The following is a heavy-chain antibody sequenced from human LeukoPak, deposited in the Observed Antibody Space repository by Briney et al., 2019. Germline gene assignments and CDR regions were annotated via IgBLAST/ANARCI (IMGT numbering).Heavy chain of an antibody. CDR2: SRSKDHGGTT. Sequence: PGGSLRLCCTASGFTFGDYALSWFRNAPGKVLRCLSLSRSKDHGGTTEYAASVNGRCTISRDDSNSIAYLQMNSLIIEDTAVYFCTRDPHYYHGNPHDFWGQGTRVTVSS. CDR1: GFTFGDYA. V-gene: IGHV3-49*03. J-gene: IGHJ4*02. CDR3: TRDPHYYHGNPHDF. D-gene: IGHD4-23*01.